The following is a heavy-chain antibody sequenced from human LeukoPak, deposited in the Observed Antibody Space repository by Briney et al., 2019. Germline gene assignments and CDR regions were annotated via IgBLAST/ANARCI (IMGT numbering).Heavy chain of an antibody. CDR1: GYTLTSYD. CDR3: TRETSSRYFDY. J-gene: IGHJ4*02. V-gene: IGHV1-8*01. Sequence: ASVKVSCKASGYTLTSYDINWVRQATGQGLEWMGWMNPNSGRTGYAQNYQGRITITRNTSISTAYMELSSLRSEDTAVYYCTRETSSRYFDYWGQGTLVTVSS. CDR2: MNPNSGRT.